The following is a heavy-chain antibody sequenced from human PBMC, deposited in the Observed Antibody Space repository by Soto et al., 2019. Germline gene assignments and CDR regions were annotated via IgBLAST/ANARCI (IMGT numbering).Heavy chain of an antibody. J-gene: IGHJ4*02. CDR2: ILHDGSNK. CDR3: TRSYYDSSDPYYFDS. CDR1: GFTFGYYG. D-gene: IGHD3-22*01. V-gene: IGHV3-30*12. Sequence: GGSLRLSCAASGFTFGYYGMHWVRQAPGKGLEWVAVILHDGSNKYYTDSVKGRFTISRDDFKNTLYLQMNSLRVEDTAVYYCTRSYYDSSDPYYFDSWGQGTLVTVSS.